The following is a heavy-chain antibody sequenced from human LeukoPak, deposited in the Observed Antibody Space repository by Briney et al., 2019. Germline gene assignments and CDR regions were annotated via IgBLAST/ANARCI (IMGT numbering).Heavy chain of an antibody. CDR1: GFTFSSYG. CDR3: AKDESSTSYSEGFDY. D-gene: IGHD2-2*01. V-gene: IGHV3-30*02. Sequence: PGGSLRLSCAASGFTFSSYGMHWVRQAPAKGLEWVAFIRYDGNTKYYVDSVKGRFTISRDNTKNTLYLQMNSLRAEDTAMYYCAKDESSTSYSEGFDYWGQGTLVTVSS. CDR2: IRYDGNTK. J-gene: IGHJ4*02.